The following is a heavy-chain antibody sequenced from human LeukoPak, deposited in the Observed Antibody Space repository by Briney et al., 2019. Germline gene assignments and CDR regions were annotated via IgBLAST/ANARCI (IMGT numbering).Heavy chain of an antibody. CDR1: GFTFTDYG. D-gene: IGHD1-26*01. CDR2: IQNDANKE. V-gene: IGHV3-33*01. CDR3: ARDIWDQETRYFDY. Sequence: GRPLRLSCAASGFTFTDYGILCLPQAPGKGLEWVAWIQNDANKEYYADSAKGRFTISRDNSKKTVYLQVNSLRAEDAAVYFCARDIWDQETRYFDYWGQGTLVTVSS. J-gene: IGHJ4*02.